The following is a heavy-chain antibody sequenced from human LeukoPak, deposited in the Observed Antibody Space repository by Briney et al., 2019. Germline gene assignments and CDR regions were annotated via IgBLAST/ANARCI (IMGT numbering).Heavy chain of an antibody. CDR2: IRGDGGDT. Sequence: GGSLRLSCAASRFSFSNSWMHWVRQTPGKGLVWVSSIRGDGGDTTYTDSVKGRFTISRDNAKNTLYLQMNSLRADDTAVYYCAAEHDGFDIWGQGTMVTVSS. V-gene: IGHV3-74*01. CDR1: RFSFSNSW. CDR3: AAEHDGFDI. J-gene: IGHJ3*02.